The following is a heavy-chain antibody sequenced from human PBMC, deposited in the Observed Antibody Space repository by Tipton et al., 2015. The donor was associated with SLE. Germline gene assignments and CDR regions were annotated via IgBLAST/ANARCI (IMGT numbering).Heavy chain of an antibody. CDR3: ARDPEGLDYFDY. V-gene: IGHV4-39*07. CDR1: GGSISSSTYY. Sequence: TLSLTCTVSGGSISSSTYYWGWIRQPPGKGLECIGSIYYSGSTYYNPSLKSRVTISVDTSKNQFSLKLSSVTAADTAVYFCARDPEGLDYFDYWGQGTLVTGSS. J-gene: IGHJ4*02. CDR2: IYYSGST. D-gene: IGHD1-14*01.